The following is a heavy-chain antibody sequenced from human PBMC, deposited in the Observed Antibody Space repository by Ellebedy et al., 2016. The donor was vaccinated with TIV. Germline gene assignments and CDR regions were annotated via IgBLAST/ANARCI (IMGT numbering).Heavy chain of an antibody. CDR2: LTHTGRT. CDR3: ARFRGGGGSSYFDR. CDR1: GGCFNSYY. Sequence: SETLSLXXTVPGGCFNSYYWTWIRQPPGKGLEWVGHLTHTGRTNYNPSLQSRVAISLDTSKNQFSLKLGSVTAADTAVYYCARFRGGGGSSYFDRWGQGTLVTVSS. V-gene: IGHV4-59*13. D-gene: IGHD2-15*01. J-gene: IGHJ4*02.